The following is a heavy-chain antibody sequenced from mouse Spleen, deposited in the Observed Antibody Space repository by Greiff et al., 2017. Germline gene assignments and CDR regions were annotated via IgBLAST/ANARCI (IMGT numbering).Heavy chain of an antibody. CDR1: GFTFSDYG. D-gene: IGHD2-4*01. Sequence: EVQRVESGGGLVKPGGSLKLSCAASGFTFSDYGMHWVRQAPEKGLEWVAYISSGSSTIYYADTVKGRFTISRDNAKSTLFLQMTSLRSEDTAMYYCARRAITTGYFDYWGQGTTLTVSS. CDR3: ARRAITTGYFDY. CDR2: ISSGSSTI. J-gene: IGHJ2*01. V-gene: IGHV5-17*01.